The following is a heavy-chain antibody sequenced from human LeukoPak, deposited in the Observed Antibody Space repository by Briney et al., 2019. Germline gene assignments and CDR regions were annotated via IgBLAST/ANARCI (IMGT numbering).Heavy chain of an antibody. D-gene: IGHD1-1*01. J-gene: IGHJ4*02. CDR3: AKGGSYRVQPYFDY. V-gene: IGHV3-23*01. CDR2: IRGSGDNT. Sequence: PGGPLRLSCAASGFTFTSCTMSWVRQAPGKGLEWVSDIRGSGDNTYYADSVKGRFTISRDNSKNTLYLRMSSLRAEDTAVYFCAKGGSYRVQPYFDYWGQGALVTVSS. CDR1: GFTFTSCT.